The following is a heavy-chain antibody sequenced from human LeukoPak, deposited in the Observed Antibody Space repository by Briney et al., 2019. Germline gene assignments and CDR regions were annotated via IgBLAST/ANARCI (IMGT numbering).Heavy chain of an antibody. J-gene: IGHJ5*02. Sequence: PSETLSLTCTVSGGSISSYYWSWIRQPPGKGLEWIGYIYYSGSTNYNPSLRSRVTISVDTSKNQFSLKLSSVTAADTAVYYCARDEYNWFDPWGQGTLVTVSS. CDR3: ARDEYNWFDP. CDR1: GGSISSYY. V-gene: IGHV4-59*01. CDR2: IYYSGST.